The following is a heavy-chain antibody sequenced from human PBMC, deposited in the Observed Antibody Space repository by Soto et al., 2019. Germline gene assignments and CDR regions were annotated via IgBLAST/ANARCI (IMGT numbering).Heavy chain of an antibody. CDR2: ISGSGGST. D-gene: IGHD6-19*01. V-gene: IGHV3-23*01. CDR1: GFTFSSYA. CDR3: AKVGREQWLVRGFDY. Sequence: EVQLLESGGGLVQPGGSLRLSCAASGFTFSSYAMSWVRQAPGKGLEWVSAISGSGGSTYYADSVKGRFTISRDNSKNTRYLQMNSLRAEDTAVYYCAKVGREQWLVRGFDYWGQGTLVTVSS. J-gene: IGHJ4*02.